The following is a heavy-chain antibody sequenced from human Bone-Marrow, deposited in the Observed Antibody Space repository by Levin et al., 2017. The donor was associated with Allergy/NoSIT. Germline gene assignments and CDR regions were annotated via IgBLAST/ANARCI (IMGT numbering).Heavy chain of an antibody. CDR3: ARGLTGSSGWYHFDY. V-gene: IGHV4-61*02. D-gene: IGHD6-19*01. CDR1: GDSIRSGSYY. J-gene: IGHJ4*02. CDR2: IYASGRT. Sequence: SQTLSLTCTVSGDSIRSGSYYWTWIRQPAGKGLECIGRIYASGRTNYNPSLESRVTLSLDTSKNQFSLKVTSVTAADPAVYYCARGLTGSSGWYHFDYWGQGALVTVSS.